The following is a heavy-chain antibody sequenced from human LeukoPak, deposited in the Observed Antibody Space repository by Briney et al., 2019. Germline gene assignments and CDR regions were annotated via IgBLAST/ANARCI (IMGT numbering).Heavy chain of an antibody. J-gene: IGHJ5*02. D-gene: IGHD2-2*01. V-gene: IGHV3-15*01. CDR2: IKSKTNGGTT. Sequence: GGSLRLSCAASGFTFSNAWMAWVRQAPGKGLEWVGRIKSKTNGGTTDYPAPVKGRFTISRDDSKNTLYLQMNSLKIEDTAVYYCTTESTSSYNWFNPWGQGTLVTVSS. CDR1: GFTFSNAW. CDR3: TTESTSSYNWFNP.